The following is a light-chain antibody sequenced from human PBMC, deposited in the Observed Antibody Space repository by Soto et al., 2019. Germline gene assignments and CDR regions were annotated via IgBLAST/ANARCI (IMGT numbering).Light chain of an antibody. V-gene: IGKV3-20*01. Sequence: EIVLTQSPVTLSLSPGERATLSCRASQSVSSSYLAWYQQKPGQAPRLLIFGTSSRATGIPDRFIGGGSGTDFTLTISRLEPEDFAVYYCQQCGSLPGTFGQGTKVDIK. CDR1: QSVSSSY. J-gene: IGKJ1*01. CDR3: QQCGSLPGT. CDR2: GTS.